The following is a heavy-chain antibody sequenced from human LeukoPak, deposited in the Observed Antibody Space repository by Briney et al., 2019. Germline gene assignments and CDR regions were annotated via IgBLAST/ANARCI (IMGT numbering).Heavy chain of an antibody. CDR2: ISAYNGNT. J-gene: IGHJ4*02. V-gene: IGHV1-18*01. CDR1: GYTFTSYG. Sequence: ASVTVTCKASGYTFTSYGISWVRQAPGQGLEWMGWISAYNGNTNYAQKPHGRATMTTDTATTTAYMELRSLRSDDTAVYYCSRSIAAAGPYFDYWGQGTLVTVSS. D-gene: IGHD6-13*01. CDR3: SRSIAAAGPYFDY.